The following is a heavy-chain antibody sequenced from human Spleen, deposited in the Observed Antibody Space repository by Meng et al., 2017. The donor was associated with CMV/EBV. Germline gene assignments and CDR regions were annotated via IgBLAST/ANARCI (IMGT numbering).Heavy chain of an antibody. V-gene: IGHV1-2*02. CDR1: GYFFSDHF. CDR2: IKPNSGNT. Sequence: ASVKVSCKASGYFFSDHFMHWVRQAPGQGLEWMGWIKPNSGNTNYAQNFQGRVTMTSHSSTTTAYMELSRLTSDDTAVYYCARDHHWGADYWGQGTLVTVSS. CDR3: ARDHHWGADY. J-gene: IGHJ4*02. D-gene: IGHD3-16*01.